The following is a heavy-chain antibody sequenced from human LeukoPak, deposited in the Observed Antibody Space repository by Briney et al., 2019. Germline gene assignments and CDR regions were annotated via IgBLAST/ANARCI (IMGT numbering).Heavy chain of an antibody. CDR3: ARDTSSGWYNLYYYHYMDV. J-gene: IGHJ6*03. Sequence: SETLSLTCTVSGGSISSYYWSWIRQPAGKGLEWIGRIYTSGNTNYNPSLKSRVTMSLDTSKNQFSLKLSSVTAADTAVYYCARDTSSGWYNLYYYHYMDVWGKGTTVTVSS. D-gene: IGHD6-19*01. CDR2: IYTSGNT. CDR1: GGSISSYY. V-gene: IGHV4-4*07.